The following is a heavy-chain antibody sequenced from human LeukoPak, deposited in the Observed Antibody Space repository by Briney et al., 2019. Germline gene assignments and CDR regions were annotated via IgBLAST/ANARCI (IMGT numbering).Heavy chain of an antibody. V-gene: IGHV1-2*02. CDR3: ASIPGYSSSWPDY. CDR1: GYTFTGYY. CDR2: INPNSGGT. Sequence: ASVKVSCKASGYTFTGYYMHWVRQAPGQGLEWMGWINPNSGGTNYAQKFQGRVTMTRDPSISTAYMELSRLRSDDTAVYYCASIPGYSSSWPDYWGQGTLVTVSS. D-gene: IGHD6-13*01. J-gene: IGHJ4*02.